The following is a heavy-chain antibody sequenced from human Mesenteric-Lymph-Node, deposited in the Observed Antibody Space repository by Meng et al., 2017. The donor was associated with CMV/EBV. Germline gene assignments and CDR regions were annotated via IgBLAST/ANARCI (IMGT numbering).Heavy chain of an antibody. V-gene: IGHV1-3*04. CDR3: ARTNNWGFDY. Sequence: QGQLVQSGAEVKKPGASVKVSCKASGYTFSSYAMHWVRQAPGQRLEWMGWINIVEDKTKTSQNFQGRVTLTRDTSANTAYMELSSLRSDDTAVYYCARTNNWGFDYWGQGTLVTVSS. D-gene: IGHD3-16*01. J-gene: IGHJ4*02. CDR1: GYTFSSYA. CDR2: INIVEDKT.